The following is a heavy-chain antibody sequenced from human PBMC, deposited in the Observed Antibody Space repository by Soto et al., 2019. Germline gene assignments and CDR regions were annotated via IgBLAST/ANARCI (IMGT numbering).Heavy chain of an antibody. CDR2: IWYDGSNK. D-gene: IGHD1-20*01. CDR1: GFTFSSYG. CDR3: AIPWGLNWNGGRDFDY. J-gene: IGHJ4*02. Sequence: GGSLRLSCAASGFTFSSYGMHWVRQAPGKGLEWVALIWYDGSNKYYADSVKGRFTISRDNSKNTLYLQMNSLRAEDSSVYYCAIPWGLNWNGGRDFDYWGQGTLVTVSS. V-gene: IGHV3-33*01.